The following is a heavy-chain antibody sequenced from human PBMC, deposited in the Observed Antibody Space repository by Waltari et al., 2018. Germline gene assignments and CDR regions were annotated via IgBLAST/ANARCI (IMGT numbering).Heavy chain of an antibody. CDR2: IIPILGIA. D-gene: IGHD1-1*01. V-gene: IGHV1-69*02. CDR3: ARGTTGTFPFDY. J-gene: IGHJ4*02. Sequence: QVQLVQSGAEVKKPGSSVKVSCKASGGNFSSYTISWVRQAPGQGLEWMGRIIPILGIANYAQKFQGRVTITADKSTSTAYMELSSLRSEDTAVYYCARGTTGTFPFDYWGQGTLVTVSS. CDR1: GGNFSSYT.